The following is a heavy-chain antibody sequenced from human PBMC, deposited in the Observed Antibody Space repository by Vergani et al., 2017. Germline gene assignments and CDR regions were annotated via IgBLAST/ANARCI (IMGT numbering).Heavy chain of an antibody. CDR3: ARDGWELLDYFYYMDV. CDR1: GFTFSACP. Sequence: EVQLVESGGVVVQPGGSVRLSCAASGFTFSACPMTWVRQAPGKGLEWVSAISARYPSTYYADSVKGRFTISRDNSKNMLYLQMDSLRAEDTAVYYCARDGWELLDYFYYMDVWGKGTTVTVSS. D-gene: IGHD1-26*01. V-gene: IGHV3-23*04. CDR2: ISARYPST. J-gene: IGHJ6*03.